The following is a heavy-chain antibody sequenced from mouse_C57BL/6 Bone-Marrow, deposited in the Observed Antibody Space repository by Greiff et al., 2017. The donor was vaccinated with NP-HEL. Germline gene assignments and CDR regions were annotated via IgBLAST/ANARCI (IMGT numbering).Heavy chain of an antibody. V-gene: IGHV1-81*01. CDR1: GYTFTSYG. CDR3: AATRVDY. J-gene: IGHJ4*01. Sequence: QVQLKESGAELARPGASVKLSCKASGYTFTSYGISWVKQRTGQGLEWIGEIYPRSGNTYYNEKLKGKATLTADKSSSTAYMELRSLTSEDSAVYFGAATRVDYWGQVTSVTVSS. CDR2: IYPRSGNT. D-gene: IGHD1-2*01.